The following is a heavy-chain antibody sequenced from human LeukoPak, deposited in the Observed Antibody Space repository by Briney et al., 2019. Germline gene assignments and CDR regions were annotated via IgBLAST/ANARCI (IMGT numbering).Heavy chain of an antibody. CDR2: IYHSGST. J-gene: IGHJ4*02. Sequence: PSETLSLTCTVSGYSISSGYYWGWIRQPPGKGLEWIGSIYHSGSTYYNPSLKSRVTISVDTSKNQFSLKLSSVTAADTAVYYCARDSIVGTNWGQGTLVTVSS. CDR3: ARDSIVGTN. D-gene: IGHD1/OR15-1a*01. CDR1: GYSISSGYY. V-gene: IGHV4-38-2*02.